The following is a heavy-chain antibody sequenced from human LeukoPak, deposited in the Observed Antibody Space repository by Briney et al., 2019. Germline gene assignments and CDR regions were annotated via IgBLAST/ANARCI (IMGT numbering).Heavy chain of an antibody. V-gene: IGHV3-23*01. D-gene: IGHD4-17*01. J-gene: IGHJ4*02. CDR2: ISGSGGST. CDR3: AKRDVGDYGSYFDY. CDR1: GLTFSSYA. Sequence: GGSLRLSCAASGLTFSSYAMSWVRQAPGKGLEWVSAISGSGGSTYYADSVKGRFTISRDNSKNTLYLQMNSLRAEDTAVYYCAKRDVGDYGSYFDYWGQGTLVTVSS.